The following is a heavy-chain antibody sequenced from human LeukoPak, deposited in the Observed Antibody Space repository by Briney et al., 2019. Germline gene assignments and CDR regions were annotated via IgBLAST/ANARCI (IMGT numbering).Heavy chain of an antibody. CDR1: GISLSNYG. V-gene: IGHV3-23*01. Sequence: PGGSLRLSCAVSGISLSNYGMSWVRQAPGKGLEWVAGISGGGGGTNYADSVKGRFTISRDNPKNTLYLQMNRLRADDTAVYFCAKRGVVIRVILVGFHKEAYYFDSWGQGALVTVSS. CDR3: AKRGVVIRVILVGFHKEAYYFDS. J-gene: IGHJ4*02. CDR2: ISGGGGGT. D-gene: IGHD3-22*01.